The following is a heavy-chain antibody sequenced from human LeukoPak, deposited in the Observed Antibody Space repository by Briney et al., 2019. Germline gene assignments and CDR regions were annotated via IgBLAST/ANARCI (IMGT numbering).Heavy chain of an antibody. CDR3: ARGEDIVATTTYLDY. CDR1: GFTFSSYA. J-gene: IGHJ4*02. V-gene: IGHV3-30*04. Sequence: PGGSLRLSCAASGFTFSSYAMHWVRQAPGKGLEWVAVISYDGSNKYYADSVKGRFTISRDNSKNTLYLQMNSLRAEDTAVYYCARGEDIVATTTYLDYWGQGTLVTVSS. D-gene: IGHD5-12*01. CDR2: ISYDGSNK.